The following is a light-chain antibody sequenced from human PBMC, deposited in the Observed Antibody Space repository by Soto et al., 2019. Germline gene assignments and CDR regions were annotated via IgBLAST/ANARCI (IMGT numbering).Light chain of an antibody. CDR3: QQLNSYPFT. CDR2: AAS. CDR1: QGISSH. V-gene: IGKV1-9*01. Sequence: DIPLTQSPSFLSASVGDRVTITCRASQGISSHLAWYQQRPGKAPKLLISAASSLQSGVPSRFSGSGSGTEFTLTISSLQPEDFATYYCQQLNSYPFTFGGGTKVEIK. J-gene: IGKJ4*01.